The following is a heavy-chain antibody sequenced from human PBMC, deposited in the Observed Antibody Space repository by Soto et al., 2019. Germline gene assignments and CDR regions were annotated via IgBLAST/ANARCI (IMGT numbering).Heavy chain of an antibody. Sequence: SETLSLTCAVYGGSFSGYYWSWIRQPPGKGLEWIGEINHSGSTNYNPSLKSRVTISVDTSKNQFSLKLSSVTAAGTAVYYCARGTPNYYGSGSYYKRGYYYGMDVWGQGTTVTVSS. CDR3: ARGTPNYYGSGSYYKRGYYYGMDV. CDR2: INHSGST. J-gene: IGHJ6*02. V-gene: IGHV4-34*01. D-gene: IGHD3-10*01. CDR1: GGSFSGYY.